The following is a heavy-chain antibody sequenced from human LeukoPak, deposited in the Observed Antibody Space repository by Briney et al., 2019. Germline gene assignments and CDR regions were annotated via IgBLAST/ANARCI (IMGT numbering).Heavy chain of an antibody. D-gene: IGHD2-15*01. CDR1: GYTFTSYG. CDR2: ISAYNGNT. CDR3: ARERVYCSGGSCYSNPLYYGMDV. Sequence: ASVNVSCTASGYTFTSYGISWVRQAPGQGLEWMGWISAYNGNTNYAQKLQGRVTMTTDTSTSTAYMELRSLRSDDTAVYYCARERVYCSGGSCYSNPLYYGMDVWGQGTTVTVSS. V-gene: IGHV1-18*01. J-gene: IGHJ6*02.